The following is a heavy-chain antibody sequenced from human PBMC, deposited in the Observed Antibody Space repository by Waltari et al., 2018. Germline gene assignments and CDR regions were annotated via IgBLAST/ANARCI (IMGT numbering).Heavy chain of an antibody. CDR3: ARGIVVVPAAMKGLYYYYGMDV. J-gene: IGHJ6*02. CDR1: GGSISSSSYY. V-gene: IGHV4-39*07. CDR2: IYYSGST. D-gene: IGHD2-2*01. Sequence: QLQLQESGPGLVKPSETLSLTCTVSGGSISSSSYYWGWIRQPPGKGLEWIGSIYYSGSTDHNPSLKRRVTISVDTSKNQFSLKLSSVTAADTAVYYCARGIVVVPAAMKGLYYYYGMDVWGQGTTVTVSS.